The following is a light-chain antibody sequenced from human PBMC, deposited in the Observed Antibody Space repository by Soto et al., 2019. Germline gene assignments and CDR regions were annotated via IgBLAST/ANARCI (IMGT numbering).Light chain of an antibody. CDR3: HQYGSSPET. CDR2: GAS. V-gene: IGKV3-20*01. CDR1: QSVSSSY. Sequence: EIVLTQSPGTLSLSPGERAILSCRAGQSVSSSYLAWYQQKPGQAPRLVIYGASSRATGIPDRFSGSGSGADFTLTVSRLEPEDFAVYYCHQYGSSPETFGQGTKVDIK. J-gene: IGKJ1*01.